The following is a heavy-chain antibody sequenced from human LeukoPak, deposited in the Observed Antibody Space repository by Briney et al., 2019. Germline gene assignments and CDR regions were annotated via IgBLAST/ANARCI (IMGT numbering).Heavy chain of an antibody. D-gene: IGHD6-19*01. V-gene: IGHV3-33*06. CDR3: AKAVAATGHYYFGMDV. J-gene: IGHJ6*02. CDR1: GFTFSSYG. CDR2: IWFDGSNK. Sequence: GGSLRLSCAASGFTFSSYGMHWVRQAPGKGLEWVAVIWFDGSNKYYADSVKGRLTISRDNSKSTLYLQMNSLRAEDTAVYYCAKAVAATGHYYFGMDVWGPGTTVTVSS.